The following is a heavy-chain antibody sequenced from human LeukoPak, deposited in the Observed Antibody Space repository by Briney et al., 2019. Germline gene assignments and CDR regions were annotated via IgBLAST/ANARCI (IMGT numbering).Heavy chain of an antibody. V-gene: IGHV4-34*01. CDR1: GGSFSGYY. CDR2: INHSGST. D-gene: IGHD1-20*01. J-gene: IGHJ5*02. Sequence: SETLSLTCAVYGGSFSGYYWSWIRQPPGKGLEWIGEINHSGSTNYNPSLKSRVTISVDTSKNQFSLKLSSVTAADTAVYYCARDNSIGGRGWWFDPWGQGTLVTVSS. CDR3: ARDNSIGGRGWWFDP.